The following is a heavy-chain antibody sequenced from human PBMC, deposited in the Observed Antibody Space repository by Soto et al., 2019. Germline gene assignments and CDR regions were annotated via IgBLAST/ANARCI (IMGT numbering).Heavy chain of an antibody. CDR1: GGSISSGGYY. V-gene: IGHV4-31*03. D-gene: IGHD3-3*01. J-gene: IGHJ5*02. CDR3: ARYGVDFLFDP. CDR2: IYYSGST. Sequence: SETLSLTCTVSGGSISSGGYYWSWIRQHPGKGLEWIGYIYYSGSTYYNPSLKSRVTISVDTSKNQFSLKLSSVTAADTAVYYCARYGVDFLFDPWGQGTLVTVSS.